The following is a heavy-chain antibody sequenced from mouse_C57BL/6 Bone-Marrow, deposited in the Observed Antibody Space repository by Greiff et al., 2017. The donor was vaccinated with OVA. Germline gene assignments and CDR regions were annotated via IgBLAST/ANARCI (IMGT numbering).Heavy chain of an antibody. J-gene: IGHJ1*03. CDR1: GFTFSDYY. V-gene: IGHV5-16*01. CDR2: INYDGSST. D-gene: IGHD1-1*01. CDR3: ARVGSFFV. Sequence: EVKLMESAGGLVQPGSSMKLSCTASGFTFSDYYMAWVRQVPEKGLEWVANINYDGSSTYYLDSLKSRFIISRDNAKNILYLQMSSLKSEDTATYYCARVGSFFVWGTGTTVTVSS.